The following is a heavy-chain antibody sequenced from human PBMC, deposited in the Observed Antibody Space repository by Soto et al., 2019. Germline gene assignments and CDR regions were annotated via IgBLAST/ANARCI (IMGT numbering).Heavy chain of an antibody. CDR3: ASSSGYYGSGSSYYYFDS. CDR1: GVAVSSGGYY. Sequence: SETLSLTCNVSGVAVSSGGYYWSWIRQHPGKGLEWIGYVYYSGSTYYNPSLRSRLTISIDTSTNQFSLKLSSVTAADTAVYYCASSSGYYGSGSSYYYFDSWGQGTLVTVSS. J-gene: IGHJ4*02. D-gene: IGHD3-10*01. V-gene: IGHV4-31*03. CDR2: VYYSGST.